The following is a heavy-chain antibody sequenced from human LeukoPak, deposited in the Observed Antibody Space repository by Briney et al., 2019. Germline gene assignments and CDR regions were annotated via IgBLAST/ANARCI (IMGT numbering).Heavy chain of an antibody. CDR3: ASELSYYDILTGYDY. CDR1: GGSFSGYY. Sequence: PSETLSLTCAVYGGSFSGYYWSWIRQPPGKGLEWIGSIYYSGSTYYNPSLKSRVTISVDTSKNQFSLKLSSVTAADTAVYYCASELSYYDILTGYDYWGQGTLVTVSS. CDR2: IYYSGST. D-gene: IGHD3-9*01. V-gene: IGHV4-34*01. J-gene: IGHJ4*02.